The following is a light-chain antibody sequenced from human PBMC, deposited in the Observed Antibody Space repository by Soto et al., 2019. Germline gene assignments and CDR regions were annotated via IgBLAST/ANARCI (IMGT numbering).Light chain of an antibody. CDR2: DTS. V-gene: IGKV3-11*01. CDR1: ESVSNH. CDR3: QQRSSWPPT. Sequence: EMVMTQSPATLSVSPGGRATLSCRASESVSNHLAWYQQKPGQAPRLLIYDTSNRAAGIPARFSGSGSGTDFTLTISSLEPEDFAVYYCQQRSSWPPTFGQGTKVEI. J-gene: IGKJ1*01.